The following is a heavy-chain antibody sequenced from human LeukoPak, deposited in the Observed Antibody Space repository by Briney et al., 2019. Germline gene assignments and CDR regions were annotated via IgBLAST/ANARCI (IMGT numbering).Heavy chain of an antibody. CDR1: GFSFSVYW. V-gene: IGHV3-74*01. Sequence: GGSLRLSCAASGFSFSVYWMHWVRQAPGKGLEWVSGISWNSGSIGYADSVKGRFTISRDNAKNTVYLQMISLRADDTAVYYCVRAKSGHYGYSDYWGQGTLVTVSS. J-gene: IGHJ4*02. CDR3: VRAKSGHYGYSDY. D-gene: IGHD5-18*01. CDR2: ISWNSGSI.